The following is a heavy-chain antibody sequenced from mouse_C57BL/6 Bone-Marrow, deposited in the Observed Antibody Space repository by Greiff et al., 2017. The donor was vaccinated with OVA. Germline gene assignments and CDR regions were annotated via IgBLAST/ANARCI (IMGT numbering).Heavy chain of an antibody. CDR2: ISSGSSTI. Sequence: DVMLVESGGGLVKPGGSLKLSCAASGFTFSDYGMHWVRQAPEKGLEWVAYISSGSSTIYYADTVKGRVTISRDNAKNTLFLQMTSPRSEDTAMYYCARHTVVDYWGKGTTLTVSS. D-gene: IGHD1-1*01. CDR1: GFTFSDYG. CDR3: ARHTVVDY. V-gene: IGHV5-17*01. J-gene: IGHJ2*01.